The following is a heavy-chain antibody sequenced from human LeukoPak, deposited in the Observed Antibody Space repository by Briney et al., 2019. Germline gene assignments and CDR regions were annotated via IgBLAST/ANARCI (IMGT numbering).Heavy chain of an antibody. V-gene: IGHV3-48*01. CDR1: GLTFSTYT. D-gene: IGHD5-24*01. CDR2: ITSGSDAK. J-gene: IGHJ4*02. CDR3: ARVVPDHIEMATESY. Sequence: GGSLRLSCAASGLTFSTYTMNWVRQAPGKGLEWVSCITSGSDAKYYADSVKGRFTISRDNAKNSLYLQMDSLRAEDTAVYYCARVVPDHIEMATESYWGQGTLVTVSS.